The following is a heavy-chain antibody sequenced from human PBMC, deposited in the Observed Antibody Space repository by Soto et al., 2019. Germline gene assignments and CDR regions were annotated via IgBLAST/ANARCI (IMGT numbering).Heavy chain of an antibody. V-gene: IGHV4-31*03. D-gene: IGHD5-18*01. CDR1: GGSISSGGYY. Sequence: QVQLQESGPGLVKPSQTLSLTCTVSGGSISSGGYYWSWIRQHPGKGLEWIGYIYYSGSTYYNPSLKSRVTISVDTSKNQFSLKLSSVTAADTAVYYCARGNSSRFTVYYYGMDVWGQGTTVTVSS. CDR3: ARGNSSRFTVYYYGMDV. J-gene: IGHJ6*02. CDR2: IYYSGST.